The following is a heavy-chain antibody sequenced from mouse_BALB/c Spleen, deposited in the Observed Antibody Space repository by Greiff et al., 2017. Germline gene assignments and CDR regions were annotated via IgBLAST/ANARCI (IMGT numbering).Heavy chain of an antibody. CDR2: INPGSGGT. J-gene: IGHJ2*01. CDR1: GYAFPNYL. Sequence: QVQLQQSGAELVRPGTSVKVSCKASGYAFPNYLIEWVKQRPGQGLEWIGVINPGSGGTNYNEKFKGKATLTAYKSSSTAYMQRSSLTSDDSAVYFCARSGITTGYYFDYWGQGTTLTVSS. D-gene: IGHD2-4*01. CDR3: ARSGITTGYYFDY. V-gene: IGHV1-54*01.